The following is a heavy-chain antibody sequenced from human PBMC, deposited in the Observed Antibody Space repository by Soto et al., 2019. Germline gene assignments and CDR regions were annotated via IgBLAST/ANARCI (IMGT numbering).Heavy chain of an antibody. CDR1: GFSLSTSGVS. V-gene: IGHV2-5*02. Sequence: QITLKESGPTLVKPTQTLTLTCTFSGFSLSTSGVSVGWIRQPPGKALEWLALIYWDDDKRYSPSLKSRLTITKDTSKNQVVLRMTNRDPVDTATYYCAHSRCGGDCLQSSPSHYYYGMDVWGQGTTVTVSS. CDR3: AHSRCGGDCLQSSPSHYYYGMDV. J-gene: IGHJ6*02. CDR2: IYWDDDK. D-gene: IGHD2-21*02.